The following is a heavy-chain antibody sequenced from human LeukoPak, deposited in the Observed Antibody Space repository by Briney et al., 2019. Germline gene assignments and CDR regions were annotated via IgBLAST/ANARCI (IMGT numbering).Heavy chain of an antibody. CDR1: GGTFSSYA. V-gene: IGHV1-69*01. CDR2: IIPIFGTA. Sequence: SVKVSCKASGGTFSSYAISWVRQAPGQGLEWMGGIIPIFGTANYAQKFQGRLTITADESTSTAYMELSSLRSEDTAVYYCARGLTYYDFWSGSNGFDPWGQGTLVTVSS. CDR3: ARGLTYYDFWSGSNGFDP. D-gene: IGHD3-3*01. J-gene: IGHJ5*02.